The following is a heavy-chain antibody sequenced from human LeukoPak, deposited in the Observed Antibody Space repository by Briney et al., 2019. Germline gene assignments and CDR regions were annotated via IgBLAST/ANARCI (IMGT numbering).Heavy chain of an antibody. J-gene: IGHJ6*03. Sequence: GGSLRLSCAASGFTFSSYWMHWVRQAPGKGLVWVSRINSDGSSTSYADSVKGRFTISRDNAKNTLYLQMNSLRAEGTAVYYCARGYCSSTSCYSYYYYYMDVWGKGTTVTVSS. D-gene: IGHD2-2*02. V-gene: IGHV3-74*01. CDR2: INSDGSST. CDR3: ARGYCSSTSCYSYYYYYMDV. CDR1: GFTFSSYW.